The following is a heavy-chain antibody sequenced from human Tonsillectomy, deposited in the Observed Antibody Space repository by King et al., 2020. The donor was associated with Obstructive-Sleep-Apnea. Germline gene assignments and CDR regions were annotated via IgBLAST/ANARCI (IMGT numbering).Heavy chain of an antibody. Sequence: EVQLVESGGGLVKPGGSLRLSCAASGFTFSDYSMNWVRQAPGKGLEWVSSISSSSHTYYADSLKGRFTISRDNVKNSLFLQMNSLRAEDTAVYYCARDEFDSSGHFDYWGQGTLVTVSS. CDR2: ISSSSHT. V-gene: IGHV3-21*01. CDR3: ARDEFDSSGHFDY. D-gene: IGHD3-22*01. CDR1: GFTFSDYS. J-gene: IGHJ4*02.